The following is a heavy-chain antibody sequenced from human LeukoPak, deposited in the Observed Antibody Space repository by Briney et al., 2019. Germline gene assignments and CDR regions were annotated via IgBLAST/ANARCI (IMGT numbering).Heavy chain of an antibody. CDR3: ARHGHYDFWSGYQPDYYYYYMDV. D-gene: IGHD3-3*01. CDR1: GGSISSYY. Sequence: SETLSLTCTVSGGSISSYYWSWIRQPPGRGLEWIGYIYYSGSTNYNPSLKSRVTISVDTSKNQFSLKLSSVTAADTAVYYCARHGHYDFWSGYQPDYYYYYMDVWGKGTTVTVSS. CDR2: IYYSGST. V-gene: IGHV4-59*08. J-gene: IGHJ6*03.